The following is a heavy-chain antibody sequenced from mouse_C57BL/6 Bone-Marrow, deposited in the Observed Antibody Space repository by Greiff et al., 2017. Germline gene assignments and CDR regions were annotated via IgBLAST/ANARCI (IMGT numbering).Heavy chain of an antibody. CDR1: GYTFTSYW. CDR2: IDPTSGGT. V-gene: IGHV1-72*01. D-gene: IGHD2-4*01. J-gene: IGHJ3*01. Sequence: QVQLQQPGAELVKPGASVKLSCKASGYTFTSYWMHWVKQRPGRGLEWIGRIDPTSGGTKYNEKFKSKATLTVDKHSSTAYMQLSSLTSEDSAVYYCAREEEWDDYGFAYWGQGTLVTVAA. CDR3: AREEEWDDYGFAY.